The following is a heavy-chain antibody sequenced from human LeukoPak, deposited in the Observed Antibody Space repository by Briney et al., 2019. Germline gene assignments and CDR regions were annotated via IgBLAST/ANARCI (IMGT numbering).Heavy chain of an antibody. CDR2: ISGSGGST. D-gene: IGHD6-13*01. Sequence: PGGSLRLSCAASGFTFSSYAMSWVRQAPGKGLEWVSAISGSGGSTYYADSVKGRFTISTDNSKNTLYLQMNSLRAEDTAVYYCAKDHPIAAAGTGPDFDYWGQGTLVTVSS. V-gene: IGHV3-23*01. J-gene: IGHJ4*02. CDR1: GFTFSSYA. CDR3: AKDHPIAAAGTGPDFDY.